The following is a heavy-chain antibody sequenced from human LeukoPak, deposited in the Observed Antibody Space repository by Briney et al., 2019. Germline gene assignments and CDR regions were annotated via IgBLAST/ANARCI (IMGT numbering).Heavy chain of an antibody. Sequence: ASVKVSCKASGGTFSSYAISWVRQAPGQGLEWMGRIIPIFGIVNYAQKFQGRVTITADKSTSTAYMELSSLRSEDTAVYYCARDSLDYDSSGYWNYWGQGTLVTVSS. V-gene: IGHV1-69*04. CDR2: IIPIFGIV. D-gene: IGHD3-22*01. J-gene: IGHJ4*02. CDR3: ARDSLDYDSSGYWNY. CDR1: GGTFSSYA.